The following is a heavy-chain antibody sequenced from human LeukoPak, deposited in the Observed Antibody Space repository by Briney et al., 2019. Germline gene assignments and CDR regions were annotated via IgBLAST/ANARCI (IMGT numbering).Heavy chain of an antibody. J-gene: IGHJ4*02. CDR3: ARFGAYLGGFDY. Sequence: PGGSLRLSCAASGFTFSSYAMSWVRQAPGKGLEWVSSISSSSSYIYYADSVKGRFTISRDNAKNSLYLQMNSLRAGDTAVYYCARFGAYLGGFDYWGQGTLVTVSS. D-gene: IGHD3-10*01. CDR1: GFTFSSYA. V-gene: IGHV3-21*01. CDR2: ISSSSSYI.